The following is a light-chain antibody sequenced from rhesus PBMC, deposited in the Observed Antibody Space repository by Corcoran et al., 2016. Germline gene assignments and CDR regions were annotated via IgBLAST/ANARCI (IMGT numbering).Light chain of an antibody. CDR3: QQYSSGPYS. CDR2: KAA. CDR1: QSISSW. Sequence: DIQMTQSPSSLSASVGDTVTITCRASQSISSWLAWYQQKPGKAPKLLFYKAASLQSGVPSRFSGSGSGTDFTLTISSLQSEDFATCCCQQYSSGPYSFGQGTKVEIK. V-gene: IGKV1-22*01. J-gene: IGKJ2*01.